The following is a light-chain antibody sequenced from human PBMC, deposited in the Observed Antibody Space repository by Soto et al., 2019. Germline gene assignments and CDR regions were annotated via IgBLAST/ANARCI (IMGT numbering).Light chain of an antibody. CDR1: QSINNW. CDR3: QHYNSYPFT. Sequence: DIQMTQSPSTLSASVGDRVTIICRASQSINNWLAWYQQKPGKAPKLLMYKASSLESGVPSRFSGSGSGTEFTLTIRRLQPDDFATYYCQHYNSYPFTFGQGTKLEIK. CDR2: KAS. J-gene: IGKJ2*01. V-gene: IGKV1-5*03.